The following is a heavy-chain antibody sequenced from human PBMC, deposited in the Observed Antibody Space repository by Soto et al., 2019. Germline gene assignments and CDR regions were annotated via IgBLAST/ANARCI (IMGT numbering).Heavy chain of an antibody. J-gene: IGHJ6*02. CDR1: GYTFTSYY. Sequence: AASVKVSCKASGYTFTSYYMHWVRQAPGQGLEWMGIINPSGGSTSYAQKFQGRVTMTRDTSTSTVYMELSSLRSEDTAVYYCARGSPNYYGSSGNRRPRRPTLTVLVGMDVWGQGTTVTV. CDR3: ARGSPNYYGSSGNRRPRRPTLTVLVGMDV. V-gene: IGHV1-46*01. D-gene: IGHD3-22*01. CDR2: INPSGGST.